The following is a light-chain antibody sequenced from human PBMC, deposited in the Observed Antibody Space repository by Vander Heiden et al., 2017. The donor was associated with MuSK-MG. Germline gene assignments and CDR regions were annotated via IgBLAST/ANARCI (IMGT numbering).Light chain of an antibody. V-gene: IGLV1-40*01. J-gene: IGLJ2*01. CDR2: GND. CDR3: QSYDSSLSGWL. Sequence: QSVLTQPPSVSGAPGQRVTISCTGSSSNIGAGYDAHWYQQIPGTAPKLLIYGNDNRPSGVPDRFSGSKSGTSASLAISGLQAADEADYYCQSYDSSLSGWLFGGGTKLTVL. CDR1: SSNIGAGYD.